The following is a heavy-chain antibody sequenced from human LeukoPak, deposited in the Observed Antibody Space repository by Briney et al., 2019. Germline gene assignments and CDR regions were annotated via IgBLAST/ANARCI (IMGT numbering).Heavy chain of an antibody. J-gene: IGHJ4*02. CDR3: QTYYYDSSGYYYIDQ. V-gene: IGHV3-49*04. CDR2: IRSKAYGGTT. CDR1: GFTFGDYA. Sequence: GGSLRLSCTTSGFTFGDYAMSWVGQAPGKGVEWVGFIRSKAYGGTTEYAASVKGRFTISRDDSKSIAYLQMNSLKTEDTAVYYCQTYYYDSSGYYYIDQWGQGTLVTVSS. D-gene: IGHD3-22*01.